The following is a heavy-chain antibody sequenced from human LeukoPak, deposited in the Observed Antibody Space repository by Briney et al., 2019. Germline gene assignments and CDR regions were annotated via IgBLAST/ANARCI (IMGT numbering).Heavy chain of an antibody. J-gene: IGHJ4*02. Sequence: KSSETLSLTCTVSGGSISSSSYYWGWIRQPPGKGLEWIGSIYYSGSTYYNPSLKSRVTISVDTSKNQFSLKLSSVTAADTAVYYCASMVRGAIPDYWGQGTLVTVSS. D-gene: IGHD3-10*01. CDR2: IYYSGST. CDR3: ASMVRGAIPDY. CDR1: GGSISSSSYY. V-gene: IGHV4-39*07.